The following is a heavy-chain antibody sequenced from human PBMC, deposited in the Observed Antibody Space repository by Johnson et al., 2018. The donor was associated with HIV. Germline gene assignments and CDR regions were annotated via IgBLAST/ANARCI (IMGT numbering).Heavy chain of an antibody. CDR2: INWNGDST. CDR1: GFIFDDYG. D-gene: IGHD3-22*01. J-gene: IGHJ3*02. V-gene: IGHV3-20*04. Sequence: VLLVESGGGVVQPGRSLRLSCEASGFIFDDYGMSWVRQAPGKGLEWVSGINWNGDSTGYAASVKGRFTISRDNAKNSLYLQMNSLRDEDTAVYYCARGKYYYDSSGYYGPKTNNGAFDIWGQGTMVTVSS. CDR3: ARGKYYYDSSGYYGPKTNNGAFDI.